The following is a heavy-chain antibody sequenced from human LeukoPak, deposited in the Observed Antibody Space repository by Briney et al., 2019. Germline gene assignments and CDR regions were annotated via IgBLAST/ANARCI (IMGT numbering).Heavy chain of an antibody. CDR3: ARGLRSLDY. CDR1: GGSITSYY. V-gene: IGHV4-4*07. Sequence: PSETLSLTCTVSGGSITSYYWSWIRQPAGKGLEWIGRIYSSGSTNHNPSLKSRVTMSIDTSMNQFSLTLSSVTAADTAVYYCARGLRSLDYWGQGTLVTVSS. J-gene: IGHJ4*02. CDR2: IYSSGST. D-gene: IGHD5-12*01.